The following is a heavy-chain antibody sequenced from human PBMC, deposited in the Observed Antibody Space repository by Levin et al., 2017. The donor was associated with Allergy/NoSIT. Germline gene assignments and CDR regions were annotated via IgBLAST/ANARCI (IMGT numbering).Heavy chain of an antibody. J-gene: IGHJ4*02. CDR2: ISSTGSTI. CDR1: GFTFSSYE. V-gene: IGHV3-48*03. Sequence: LSLTCAASGFTFSSYEMNWVPRAPGKGLEWVSYISSTGSTIYSADSVKGRFTISRDNAKNSLYLHMNSLRAEDTAVYYCARQLGNFWSGYNYFDYWGQGTLVTVSS. CDR3: ARQLGNFWSGYNYFDY. D-gene: IGHD3-3*01.